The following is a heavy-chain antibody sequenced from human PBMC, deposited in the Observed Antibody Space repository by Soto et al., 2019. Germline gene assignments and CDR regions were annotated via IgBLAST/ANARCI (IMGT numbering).Heavy chain of an antibody. J-gene: IGHJ5*02. CDR3: ARQCRGVTCHWFVP. Sequence: PSETLSLTCAVSGGSISSGDWWSWVRQSPGKGLEWIGEVYHNGNTNYNPSLKSRVTISVDTSKNQFSLTLTSVTAADTAVYYCARQCRGVTCHWFVPWGQGTLVTVSS. CDR1: GGSISSGDW. V-gene: IGHV4-4*02. D-gene: IGHD2-15*01. CDR2: VYHNGNT.